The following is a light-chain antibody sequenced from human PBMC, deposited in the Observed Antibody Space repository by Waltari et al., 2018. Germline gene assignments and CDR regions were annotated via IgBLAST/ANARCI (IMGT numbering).Light chain of an antibody. CDR3: QQYNKWPPLT. J-gene: IGKJ4*01. CDR2: GAS. V-gene: IGKV3-15*01. CDR1: QNIHDN. Sequence: EVLMTQSPATLSVSPGERVTLSCRASQNIHDNLAWYQQKPGQAPRLLIYGASTRATDIPARFRGSGSGTEFTLTINSLQSEDLGIDYCQQYNKWPPLTFGGGTKVEIK.